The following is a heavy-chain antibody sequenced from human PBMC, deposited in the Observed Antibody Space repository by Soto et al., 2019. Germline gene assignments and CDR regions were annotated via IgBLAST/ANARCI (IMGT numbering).Heavy chain of an antibody. J-gene: IGHJ5*02. CDR2: IIPIFGTA. CDR1: GGTFSSYA. D-gene: IGHD3-22*01. CDR3: ARDQGGAYYYDSSGYTSNWFDP. V-gene: IGHV1-69*01. Sequence: QVQLVQSGAEVKKPGSSVKVSCKASGGTFSSYAISWVRQAPGQGLEWMGGIIPIFGTANYAQKFQGRVTITADESTSTAYMELSSLRSEDTAVYYCARDQGGAYYYDSSGYTSNWFDPWGQGTLVTASS.